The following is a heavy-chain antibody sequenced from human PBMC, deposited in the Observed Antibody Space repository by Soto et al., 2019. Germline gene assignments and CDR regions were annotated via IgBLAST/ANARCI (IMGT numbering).Heavy chain of an antibody. V-gene: IGHV4-30-2*01. CDR1: FGSISSGGYS. Sequence: SQTLSVTCSFSFGSISSGGYSLSFLMQPPGKGLEWIGYIYHSGSTYYNPSLKSRVTISVDRSKNQFSLNLSSVTAADTAVYYCARGMTTVTTYDYWGQGTLVTVSS. CDR2: IYHSGST. J-gene: IGHJ4*02. D-gene: IGHD4-4*01. CDR3: ARGMTTVTTYDY.